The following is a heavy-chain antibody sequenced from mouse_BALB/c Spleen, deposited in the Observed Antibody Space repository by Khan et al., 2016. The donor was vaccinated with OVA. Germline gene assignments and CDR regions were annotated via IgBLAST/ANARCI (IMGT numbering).Heavy chain of an antibody. CDR3: ARDRYDYFDY. J-gene: IGHJ2*01. Sequence: QIQLVQSGPELKKPGETVKISCKASGYTFTDYSMHWVKQAPGKGLKWMGWINTETGEPTYADDFKGRFAFSLEPPASTAYLQINNLKNEDTATYFGARDRYDYFDYWGQGTTLTVSS. V-gene: IGHV9-2-1*01. CDR1: GYTFTDYS. CDR2: INTETGEP. D-gene: IGHD2-14*01.